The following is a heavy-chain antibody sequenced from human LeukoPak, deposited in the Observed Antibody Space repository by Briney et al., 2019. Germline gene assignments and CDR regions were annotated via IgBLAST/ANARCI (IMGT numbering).Heavy chain of an antibody. CDR3: ARDRGRYFDWLLDYRNCGSFDY. CDR1: GYTFTGYY. V-gene: IGHV1-2*02. D-gene: IGHD3-9*01. J-gene: IGHJ4*02. Sequence: ASVKVSCKASGYTFTGYYMHWVRQAPGQGLEWMGWINPNSGGTNYAQKFQGRVTMTRDTSISTAYMELSRLRSDDTAVYYCARDRGRYFDWLLDYRNCGSFDYWGQGTLVTVSS. CDR2: INPNSGGT.